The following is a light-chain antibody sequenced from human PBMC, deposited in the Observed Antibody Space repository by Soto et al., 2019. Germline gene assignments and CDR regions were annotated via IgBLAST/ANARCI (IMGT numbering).Light chain of an antibody. J-gene: IGKJ1*01. CDR1: QSVSSSY. V-gene: IGKV3D-20*02. Sequence: EIVLTHSPGTLSLSRWEIATLSCRASQSVSSSYLAWYQQKPGQAPRLLIYDASNRATGIPARFSGSGSGTDFTLTISSLEPEDFAVYYCQQRSNWPQTFGQGTKVDIK. CDR3: QQRSNWPQT. CDR2: DAS.